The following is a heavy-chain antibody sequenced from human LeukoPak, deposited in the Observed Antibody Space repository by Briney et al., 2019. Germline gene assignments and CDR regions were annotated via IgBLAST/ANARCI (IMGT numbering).Heavy chain of an antibody. CDR1: GGTFSSYD. CDR3: ARDQEGFDY. J-gene: IGHJ4*02. Sequence: SVKVSCKASGGTFSSYDISWVRQAPGQGLEWMGGITPIFGTAKYAQKFQGRVTVTRDTSTSTVHMELSGLRSEDTAVYYCARDQEGFDYWGQGTLVTVSS. CDR2: ITPIFGTA. V-gene: IGHV1-69*05.